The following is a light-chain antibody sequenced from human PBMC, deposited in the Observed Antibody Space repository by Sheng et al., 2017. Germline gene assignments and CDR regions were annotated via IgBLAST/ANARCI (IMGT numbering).Light chain of an antibody. Sequence: ESVLTQSPGTLSLSPGERATLSCRASHIVHSYLAWYQQKPGQAPRLLIYDASNRATGIPARFSGSGSGTDFTLTISSLEPEDFAVYYCQQRSNWPITFGQGTRLEIK. J-gene: IGKJ5*01. V-gene: IGKV3-11*01. CDR3: QQRSNWPIT. CDR1: HIVHSY. CDR2: DAS.